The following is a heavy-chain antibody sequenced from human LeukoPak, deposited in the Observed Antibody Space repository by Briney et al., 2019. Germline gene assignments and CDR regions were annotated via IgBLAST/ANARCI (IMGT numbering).Heavy chain of an antibody. J-gene: IGHJ6*03. Sequence: GESLKISCKGSGYSFTSYWIGWVRQMPGKGLEWMGIIYPGDSDTRYSPSFQGQVTISADKSISTAYLQWSSLKASDTAMYYCARLFRATVTPPYYMDVWGKGTTVTVSS. CDR2: IYPGDSDT. CDR1: GYSFTSYW. CDR3: ARLFRATVTPPYYMDV. V-gene: IGHV5-51*01. D-gene: IGHD4-11*01.